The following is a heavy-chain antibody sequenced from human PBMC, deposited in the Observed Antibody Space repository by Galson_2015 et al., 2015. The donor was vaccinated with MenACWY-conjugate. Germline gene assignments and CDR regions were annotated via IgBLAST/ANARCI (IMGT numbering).Heavy chain of an antibody. J-gene: IGHJ6*02. D-gene: IGHD3-3*01. CDR3: AKDRQTNYDFWSGYYTGRGYYYYGMDV. CDR2: IWYDGSNK. Sequence: VIWYDGSNKYYAASVKGRFTISRDNSKNTLSLQMNSLRAEDTAVYYCAKDRQTNYDFWSGYYTGRGYYYYGMDVWGQGTTVTVSS. V-gene: IGHV3-33*06.